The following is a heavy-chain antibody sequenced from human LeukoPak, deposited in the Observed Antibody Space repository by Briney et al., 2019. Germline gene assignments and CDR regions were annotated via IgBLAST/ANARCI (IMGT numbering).Heavy chain of an antibody. CDR3: ARAVRGCSSTSCYIWFDP. D-gene: IGHD2-2*02. Sequence: SETLSLTCTVSGGSISTFYWSWFRQPPGKRLEWIGYINHSGYTDYNPSLKSRVSMSVDTSKNQFSLKLSSVTAADTAVYYCARAVRGCSSTSCYIWFDPWGQGTLVTVSS. V-gene: IGHV4-59*01. J-gene: IGHJ5*02. CDR1: GGSISTFY. CDR2: INHSGYT.